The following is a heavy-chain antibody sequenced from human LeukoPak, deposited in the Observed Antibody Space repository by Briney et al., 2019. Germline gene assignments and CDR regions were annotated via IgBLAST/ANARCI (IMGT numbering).Heavy chain of an antibody. CDR3: ARDPRHGSGSYDY. CDR2: IIPIFGTA. J-gene: IGHJ4*02. CDR1: AGTFSSYA. D-gene: IGHD3-10*01. Sequence: SVKDSCRASAGTFSSYAISWVRQAPGQGLEWMGGIIPIFGTANYAQKFQGRVTITADESTSTAYMELSSLRSEDTAVYYCARDPRHGSGSYDYWGQGTLVTVSS. V-gene: IGHV1-69*01.